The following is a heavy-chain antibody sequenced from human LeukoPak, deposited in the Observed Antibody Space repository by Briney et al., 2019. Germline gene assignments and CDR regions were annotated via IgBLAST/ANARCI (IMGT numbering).Heavy chain of an antibody. CDR1: GVSISSYY. J-gene: IGHJ4*02. Sequence: SEALSLTCTVSGVSISSYYWTWIRQPPGKGLEWIGNIDYSGNTKYNPSLKSRVTISVDTSKNQFSLKLSSVTAADTAVYYCARWYYDSSGYRYFDYWGQGTLVTVSS. CDR2: IDYSGNT. CDR3: ARWYYDSSGYRYFDY. D-gene: IGHD3-22*01. V-gene: IGHV4-59*01.